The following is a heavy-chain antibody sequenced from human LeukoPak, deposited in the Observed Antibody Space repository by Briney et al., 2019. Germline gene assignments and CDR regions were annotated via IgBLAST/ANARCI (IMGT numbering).Heavy chain of an antibody. CDR1: GGSISTNY. D-gene: IGHD6-13*01. CDR3: ARHPAGFKDWFDP. V-gene: IGHV4-59*08. Sequence: SETLSLTCTVSGGSISTNYWSWIRQPPGKGLERIGYFYYSGTTNYSPSLNSRVTISVDMSTNQLSLKLSSVTAADTAVYYCARHPAGFKDWFDPWGQGTLVTVSS. J-gene: IGHJ5*02. CDR2: FYYSGTT.